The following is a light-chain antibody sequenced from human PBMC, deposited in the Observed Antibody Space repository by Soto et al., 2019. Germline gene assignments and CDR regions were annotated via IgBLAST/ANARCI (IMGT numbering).Light chain of an antibody. J-gene: IGLJ1*01. CDR3: SSYAGSSNV. CDR2: EVN. CDR1: SSDVGGYNY. Sequence: QSALTQPRSVSGSPGQSVTISCTGTSSDVGGYNYVSWYQQHPGKAPKLMIYEVNKRPSGVPDRFSGSKSGNTASLTVSGLQAEDEAAYYCSSYAGSSNVFGTGTKVTVL. V-gene: IGLV2-8*01.